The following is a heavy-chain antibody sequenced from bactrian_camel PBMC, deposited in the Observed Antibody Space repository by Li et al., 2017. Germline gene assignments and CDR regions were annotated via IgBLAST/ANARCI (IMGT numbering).Heavy chain of an antibody. D-gene: IGHD1*01. CDR2: TNVGGVPT. Sequence: DVQLVESGGGSVQAGGSLRLSCAASGYTYSINCMGWFRQAPGKEREGIAFTNVGGVPTYYDDSVNGRFTITLDSASNTMYLQMTSLKRDDTATYYCAAEGCFGLRERYLYWGQGTQVTVS. V-gene: IGHV3S40*01. J-gene: IGHJ4*01. CDR1: GYTYSINC. CDR3: AAEGCFGLRERYLY.